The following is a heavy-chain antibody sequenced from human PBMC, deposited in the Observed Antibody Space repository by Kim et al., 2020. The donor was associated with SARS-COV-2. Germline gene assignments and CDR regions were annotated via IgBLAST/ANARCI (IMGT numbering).Heavy chain of an antibody. D-gene: IGHD3-10*01. V-gene: IGHV3-30*02. J-gene: IGHJ6*02. Sequence: VKGRFTNTRDHSKNTLDLQMNSLRAEDTAVYYCAKRISRGVSGFGMDVWGHGTTVTVSS. CDR3: AKRISRGVSGFGMDV.